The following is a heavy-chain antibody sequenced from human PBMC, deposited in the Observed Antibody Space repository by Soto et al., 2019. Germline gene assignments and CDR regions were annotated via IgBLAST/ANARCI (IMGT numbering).Heavy chain of an antibody. D-gene: IGHD5-18*01. CDR3: ARRETGTTLGDTAMDYYYYYYGMDV. CDR1: GYTLSTST. CDR2: IDAGNGNT. Sequence: ASVKVSCKASGYTLSTSTVHWVRQAPGQRLEWMGWIDAGNGNTKYSQKFQGRVTITADESTSTAYMELSSLRSEDTAVYYCARRETGTTLGDTAMDYYYYYYGMDVWGQGTTVTVSS. J-gene: IGHJ6*02. V-gene: IGHV1-3*01.